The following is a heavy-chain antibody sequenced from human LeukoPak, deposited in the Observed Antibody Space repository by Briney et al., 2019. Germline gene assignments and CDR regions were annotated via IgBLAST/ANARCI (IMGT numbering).Heavy chain of an antibody. CDR1: GGSISSSNW. CDR2: IYHSGST. Sequence: PSETLSLTCAVSGGSISSSNWWSWVRQPPGKGLEWIGEIYHSGSTNYNPPLKSRVTISVDTSKNQFSLKLSSVTAADTAVYYCARGPWELRLFDYWGQGTLVTVSS. J-gene: IGHJ4*02. V-gene: IGHV4-4*02. D-gene: IGHD1-26*01. CDR3: ARGPWELRLFDY.